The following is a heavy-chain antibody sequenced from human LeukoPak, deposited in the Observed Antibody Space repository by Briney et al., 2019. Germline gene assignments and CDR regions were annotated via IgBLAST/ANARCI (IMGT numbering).Heavy chain of an antibody. D-gene: IGHD3-10*01. Sequence: GGSLRLSCAASGFTFNYYWLTWVRQAPGKGLEWVANIQQDGSERYYVDSVKGRFIISRDNAKNSLYLQMNSLRAEDTAVYYCARVRKLRTRGVMDPLDYWGQGTLVTVSS. J-gene: IGHJ4*02. CDR3: ARVRKLRTRGVMDPLDY. CDR1: GFTFNYYW. V-gene: IGHV3-7*01. CDR2: IQQDGSER.